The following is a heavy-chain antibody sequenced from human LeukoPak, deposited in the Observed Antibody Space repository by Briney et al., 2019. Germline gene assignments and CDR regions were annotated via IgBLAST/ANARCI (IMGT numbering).Heavy chain of an antibody. J-gene: IGHJ4*02. Sequence: SETLSLTCTVSGGSINGYYWSWIRQPPGKGLEWIGYTHYSGSIKYNSSLKSRVTISVDTSKNQFSLKLNSVTAADTAVYYCARERTNYGGIDYWGQGTLVTVSS. D-gene: IGHD1-7*01. CDR1: GGSINGYY. CDR2: THYSGSI. CDR3: ARERTNYGGIDY. V-gene: IGHV4-59*01.